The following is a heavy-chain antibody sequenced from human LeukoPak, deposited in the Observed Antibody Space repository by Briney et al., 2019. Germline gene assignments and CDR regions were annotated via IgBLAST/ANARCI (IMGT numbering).Heavy chain of an antibody. D-gene: IGHD3-10*01. CDR2: IYYSGST. CDR1: GGSISSGDYY. Sequence: NPSETLSLTCTVSGGSISSGDYYWSWIRQPPGKGLEWIGYIYYSGSTYYNPSLKSRVTISVDTSKNQFSLKLSSVTAADTAVYYCARVSLVRGAPDYYFDYWGQGTLVTVSS. J-gene: IGHJ4*02. V-gene: IGHV4-30-4*01. CDR3: ARVSLVRGAPDYYFDY.